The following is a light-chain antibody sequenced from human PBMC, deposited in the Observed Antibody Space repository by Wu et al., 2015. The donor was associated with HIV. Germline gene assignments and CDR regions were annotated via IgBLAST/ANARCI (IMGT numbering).Light chain of an antibody. Sequence: DIVTTQSPATLFVSPGERATLSCRASRSVSSDLAWYQQHPGQAPRLLIYDASTRATDTPARFSGSGSGTDFTLTIINTQSEDSAVYYCQQYAKWPPETFGQGTKVEIK. CDR3: QQYAKWPPET. CDR2: DAS. CDR1: RSVSSD. J-gene: IGKJ1*01. V-gene: IGKV3-15*01.